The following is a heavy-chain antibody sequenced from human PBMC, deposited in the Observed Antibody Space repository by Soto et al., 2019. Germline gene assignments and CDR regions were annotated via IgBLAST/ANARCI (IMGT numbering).Heavy chain of an antibody. CDR2: IIPIFGTA. CDR3: ARERGGYCSSTSCPFDY. J-gene: IGHJ4*02. CDR1: GGTFSSYA. Sequence: QVQLVQSGAEVKKPGSSVKVSCKASGGTFSSYAISWVRQAPGQGLEWMGGIIPIFGTANYAQKFQGRVTITADESTRTADMELSSLRSEDTAVYYCARERGGYCSSTSCPFDYWGQGTLVTVSS. V-gene: IGHV1-69*01. D-gene: IGHD2-2*01.